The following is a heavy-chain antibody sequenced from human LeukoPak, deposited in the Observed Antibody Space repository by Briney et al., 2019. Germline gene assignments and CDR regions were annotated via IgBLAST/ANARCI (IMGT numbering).Heavy chain of an antibody. CDR3: ASKKGGNHFDY. CDR2: IYYSGST. J-gene: IGHJ4*02. CDR1: GGSISSSSYY. Sequence: PSETLSLTCTVSGGSISSSSYYWDWIRRPPGKGLEWIGSIYYSGSTYYNPSLKSRVAMSVDMSKNQFSLKLNSVTAADTAVYFCASKKGGNHFDYWGQGTLVTVSS. V-gene: IGHV4-39*01.